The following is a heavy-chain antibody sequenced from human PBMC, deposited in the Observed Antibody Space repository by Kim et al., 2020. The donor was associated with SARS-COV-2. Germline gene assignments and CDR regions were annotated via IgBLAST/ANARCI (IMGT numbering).Heavy chain of an antibody. J-gene: IGHJ6*02. CDR1: GGSISSGSYY. Sequence: SETLSLTCTVSGGSISSGSYYWSWIRQPAGKGLEWIGRIYTSGSTNYNPSLKSRVTISVDTSKNQFSLKLSSVTAADTAVYYCARGPIGVAGPAYYYYGMDVWGQGTTVTVSS. CDR2: IYTSGST. V-gene: IGHV4-61*02. D-gene: IGHD6-19*01. CDR3: ARGPIGVAGPAYYYYGMDV.